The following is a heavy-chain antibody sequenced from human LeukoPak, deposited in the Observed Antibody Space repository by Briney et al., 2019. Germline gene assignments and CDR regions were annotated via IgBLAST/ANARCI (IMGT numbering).Heavy chain of an antibody. CDR3: AREIGQSSTRCYDAFDV. Sequence: PGGSLRLSCAASGFTFSSYEMDWVRQAPGKGLEWISYISSGGNTILYADSVKGRFTISRDDAKNSLYLQMNSLRAEDTALYYCAREIGQSSTRCYDAFDVWGQGTGVTVSS. V-gene: IGHV3-48*03. J-gene: IGHJ3*01. CDR2: ISSGGNTI. D-gene: IGHD2-2*01. CDR1: GFTFSSYE.